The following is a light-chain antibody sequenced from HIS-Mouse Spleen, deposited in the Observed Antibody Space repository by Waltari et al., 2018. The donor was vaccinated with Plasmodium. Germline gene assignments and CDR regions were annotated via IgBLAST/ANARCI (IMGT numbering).Light chain of an antibody. Sequence: QSALTQPRSVSGSPGQSVTISGTGTSSDVGGYTYVSWYQQHPGKAPKLMIYDVSKRPSGVPDRFSGSKSGNTASLTISGLQAEDEADYYCCSYAGSYTYVFGTGTKVTVL. CDR3: CSYAGSYTYV. V-gene: IGLV2-11*01. J-gene: IGLJ1*01. CDR2: DVS. CDR1: SSDVGGYTY.